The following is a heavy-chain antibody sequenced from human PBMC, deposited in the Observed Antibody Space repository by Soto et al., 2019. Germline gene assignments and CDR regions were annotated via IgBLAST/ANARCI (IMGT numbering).Heavy chain of an antibody. J-gene: IGHJ2*01. CDR3: ARVMRGEGWYFDL. Sequence: QLQLQESGPGLVKPSETLSLTCTVSGGSISSSSYYWGWIRQPPGKGLEWIGSIYYSGSTYYNLSLKSRVTISVDTSKNQFSLKLYSVTAADTAVYYCARVMRGEGWYFDLWGRGTLSLSPQ. V-gene: IGHV4-39*01. D-gene: IGHD3-16*01. CDR1: GGSISSSSYY. CDR2: IYYSGST.